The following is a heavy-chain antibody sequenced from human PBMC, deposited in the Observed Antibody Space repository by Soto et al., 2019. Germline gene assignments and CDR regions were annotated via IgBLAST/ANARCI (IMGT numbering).Heavy chain of an antibody. J-gene: IGHJ4*02. CDR3: ARDLNYYYDRRSYYGGLDY. D-gene: IGHD3-22*01. CDR2: IYYSGST. CDR1: GGSISSGDYY. V-gene: IGHV4-30-4*01. Sequence: QVQLQESGPGLVKPSQTLSLTCTVSGGSISSGDYYWSWIRQPPGKGLEWIGYIYYSGSTYYNPSLKCRVTILVDMSKNQFSLRLSSVTAADTAVYDCARDLNYYYDRRSYYGGLDYWGQGTLVTVSS.